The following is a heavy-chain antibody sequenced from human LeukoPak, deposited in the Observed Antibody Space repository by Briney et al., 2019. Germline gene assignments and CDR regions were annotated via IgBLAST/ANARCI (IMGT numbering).Heavy chain of an antibody. Sequence: PSETLSLTCAVYGGSFSTYYWSWIRQSPGKGLEWIAAINHRGDTNYNPSVTSRVTISVDTSKNQFSLRLISLTAADTAVYYCARGPIRSETGYFDYWGQGTLVTVSP. J-gene: IGHJ4*03. V-gene: IGHV4-34*01. CDR2: INHRGDT. D-gene: IGHD1-1*01. CDR1: GGSFSTYY. CDR3: ARGPIRSETGYFDY.